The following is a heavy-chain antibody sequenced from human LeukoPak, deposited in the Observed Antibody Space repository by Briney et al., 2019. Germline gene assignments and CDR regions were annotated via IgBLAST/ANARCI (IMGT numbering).Heavy chain of an antibody. Sequence: GASVKVSCKASGYTFTGYYMHWVRQAPGQGLEWMGRINPNSGGTNYAQKFQGRVTMTRDTSISTAYMELSRLRSDDTAVYYCARSYFWSGYQYYFDYWGQGTLVTVSS. D-gene: IGHD3-3*01. J-gene: IGHJ4*02. CDR2: INPNSGGT. CDR3: ARSYFWSGYQYYFDY. V-gene: IGHV1-2*06. CDR1: GYTFTGYY.